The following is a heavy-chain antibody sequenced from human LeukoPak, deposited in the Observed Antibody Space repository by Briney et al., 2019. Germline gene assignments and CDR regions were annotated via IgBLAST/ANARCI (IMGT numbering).Heavy chain of an antibody. CDR2: INWNGGST. CDR1: GFTFDDYG. CDR3: AKPLTYDSSGYYSN. Sequence: GGSLRLSCAASGFTFDDYGMSWVRQAPGKGLEWVSGINWNGGSTGYADSVKGRFTISRDNAKNSLYLQMNSLRAEDTALYYCAKPLTYDSSGYYSNWGQGTLVTVSP. V-gene: IGHV3-20*04. J-gene: IGHJ4*02. D-gene: IGHD3-22*01.